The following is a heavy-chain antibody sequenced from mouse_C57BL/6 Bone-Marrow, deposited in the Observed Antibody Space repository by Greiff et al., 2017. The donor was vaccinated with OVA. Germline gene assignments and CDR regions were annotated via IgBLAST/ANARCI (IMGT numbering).Heavy chain of an antibody. CDR2: LDPENGDT. CDR1: GFNIKDDY. V-gene: IGHV14-4*01. CDR3: TTLTGTNY. J-gene: IGHJ2*01. D-gene: IGHD4-1*01. Sequence: VQLQQSGAELVRPGASVKLSCTASGFNIKDDYMHWVKQRPEQGLEWIGWLDPENGDTEYASKFQGKATITADTSSNTAYLPLSSLTSEDTAVYYCTTLTGTNYWGQGTTLTVSS.